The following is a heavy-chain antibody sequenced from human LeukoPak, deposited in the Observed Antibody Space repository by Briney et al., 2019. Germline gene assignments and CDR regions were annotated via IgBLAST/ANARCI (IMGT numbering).Heavy chain of an antibody. CDR2: INPNSGGT. J-gene: IGHJ3*02. D-gene: IGHD1-1*01. CDR3: AKVASTTRRHDAFDI. V-gene: IGHV1-2*02. Sequence: ASVRVSCKASGYTFTGYYIHWLRQAPGQALEWMGWINPNSGGTKFAQKFQGRVTMTRDMSISTAYMELSRLRSDDTAVYYCAKVASTTRRHDAFDIWGQGTLVTVSS. CDR1: GYTFTGYY.